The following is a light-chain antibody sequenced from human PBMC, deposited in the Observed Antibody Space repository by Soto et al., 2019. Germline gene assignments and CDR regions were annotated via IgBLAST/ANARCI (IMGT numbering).Light chain of an antibody. J-gene: IGKJ2*01. Sequence: DIQMTQSPSTLSASVGDRVTITCRASHSISGWLAWYQQKPGKAPKLLIYKASTLQSGVPSRFSGSGSGTECTLTISSLQPDDFATYYCQQSNTYFGQGTKLEIK. CDR1: HSISGW. CDR2: KAS. V-gene: IGKV1-5*03. CDR3: QQSNTY.